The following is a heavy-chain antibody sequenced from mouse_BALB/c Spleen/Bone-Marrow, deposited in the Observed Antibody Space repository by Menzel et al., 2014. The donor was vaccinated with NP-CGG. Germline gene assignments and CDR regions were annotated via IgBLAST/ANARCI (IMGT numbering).Heavy chain of an antibody. CDR2: INPGDGDT. D-gene: IGHD3-2*02. Sequence: VQLQQSGPELVKPGASVKISCKASGYAFSISWMNWVKQRPGQGLEWIGRINPGDGDTNYNGKFKGKATLTADKSSSTAYMQHSGLNSLDSAVTFCARTEAIGYWGQGTLVTVSA. CDR1: GYAFSISW. V-gene: IGHV1-82*01. CDR3: ARTEAIGY. J-gene: IGHJ3*01.